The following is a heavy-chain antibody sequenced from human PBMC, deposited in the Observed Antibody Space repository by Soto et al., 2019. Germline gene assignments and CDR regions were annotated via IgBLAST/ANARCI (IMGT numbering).Heavy chain of an antibody. CDR3: VRDQNAVYSRPEFDC. J-gene: IGHJ4*02. Sequence: QVQLVESGGGVVQPGRSLRLSCAASGFTFSSYAMHWVRQAPGKGLEWVAVISYDGSDKYYADSVKGRFTISRDNSKNTLYPQITSLRAEDTAVYYCVRDQNAVYSRPEFDCWGQGTLGTGSS. V-gene: IGHV3-30*14. CDR2: ISYDGSDK. D-gene: IGHD1-26*01. CDR1: GFTFSSYA.